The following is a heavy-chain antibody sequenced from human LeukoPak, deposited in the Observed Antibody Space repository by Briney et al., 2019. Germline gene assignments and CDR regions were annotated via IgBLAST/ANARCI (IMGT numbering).Heavy chain of an antibody. CDR1: GGSISTRSYY. CDR3: ARVRAAAVPYYFDY. J-gene: IGHJ4*02. V-gene: IGHV4-39*07. D-gene: IGHD6-13*01. CDR2: IYYSGST. Sequence: PSETLSLTCTVSGGSISTRSYYWGWIRQPPGTGLEWIASIYYSGSTYYNAPLKSRVTISLDTSKNQFSLNLRSVTAADTAVYYCARVRAAAVPYYFDYWGQGTLVTVSS.